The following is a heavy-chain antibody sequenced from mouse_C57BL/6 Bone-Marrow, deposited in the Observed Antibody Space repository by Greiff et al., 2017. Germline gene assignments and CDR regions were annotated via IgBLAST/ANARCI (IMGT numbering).Heavy chain of an antibody. J-gene: IGHJ3*01. CDR2: INPNNGGT. Sequence: VQLQQSGPELVKPGASVKISCKASGYTFTDYYMNWVKQSHGKSLEWIGDINPNNGGTSYNQKFKGKATLTVDKSSSTAYMELRSLTSEDSAVYYCASPLIYYYGSSFAYWGQETLVTVSA. D-gene: IGHD1-1*01. CDR3: ASPLIYYYGSSFAY. V-gene: IGHV1-26*01. CDR1: GYTFTDYY.